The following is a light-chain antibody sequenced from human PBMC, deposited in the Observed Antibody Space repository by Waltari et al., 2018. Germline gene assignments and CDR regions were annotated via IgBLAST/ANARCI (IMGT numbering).Light chain of an antibody. V-gene: IGKV1-9*01. Sequence: DIQLTQSPSFLSASVGDRVTITCRASQDISSHLAWYQKNPGKAPNLLVYGASTLGSGVPSGFSGGGSGTEFTLTISSLQPEDFATYYCQQLNSYPITFGQGTRLEIK. CDR1: QDISSH. J-gene: IGKJ5*01. CDR3: QQLNSYPIT. CDR2: GAS.